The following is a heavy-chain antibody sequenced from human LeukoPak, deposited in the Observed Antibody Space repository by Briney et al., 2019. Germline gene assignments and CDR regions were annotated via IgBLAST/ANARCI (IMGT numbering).Heavy chain of an antibody. Sequence: ASVKVSCKASGYTFTSYGISWVRQAPGQGLEWMGWINAYSGNTNYAQKFQGRVTKTTDTSTSTAYMELRSLRSDDTAVYYCARHVSFSSSWYWFDPWGQGTLVTVSS. CDR2: INAYSGNT. CDR3: ARHVSFSSSWYWFDP. J-gene: IGHJ5*02. D-gene: IGHD6-13*01. V-gene: IGHV1-18*01. CDR1: GYTFTSYG.